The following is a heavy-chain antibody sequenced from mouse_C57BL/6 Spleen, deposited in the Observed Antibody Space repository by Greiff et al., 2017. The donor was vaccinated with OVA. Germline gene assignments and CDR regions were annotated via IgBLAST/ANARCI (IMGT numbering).Heavy chain of an antibody. CDR1: GYTFTSYW. V-gene: IGHV1-59*01. Sequence: QVQLQQPGAELVRPGTSVKLSCKASGYTFTSYWMHWVKQRPGQGLEWIGVIDPSDSYTNYNQKFKGKATLTVDTSSSTAYMQLSSLTSEDSAVYYCARSYYGSSHDWYFDVWGTGTTVTVSS. CDR3: ARSYYGSSHDWYFDV. CDR2: IDPSDSYT. D-gene: IGHD1-1*01. J-gene: IGHJ1*03.